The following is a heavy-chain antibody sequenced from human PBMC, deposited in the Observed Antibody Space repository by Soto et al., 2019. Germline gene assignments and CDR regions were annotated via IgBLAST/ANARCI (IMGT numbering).Heavy chain of an antibody. CDR3: ANDASASAPPDY. Sequence: EVQLLESGGGLVQPGGSVRLSCAASRFTFSNYDMSWVRQAPGKGLEWVAAISGSGRNTYYTDSVKGRFTISRDNSKNTLYLQMNCLRADDTAVYFCANDASASAPPDYWGQGTLVTVSS. CDR1: RFTFSNYD. V-gene: IGHV3-23*01. D-gene: IGHD6-6*01. J-gene: IGHJ4*02. CDR2: ISGSGRNT.